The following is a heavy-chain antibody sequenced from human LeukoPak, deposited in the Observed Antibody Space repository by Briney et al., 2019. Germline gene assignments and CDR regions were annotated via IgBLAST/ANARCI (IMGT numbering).Heavy chain of an antibody. V-gene: IGHV7-4-1*02. CDR2: INTNTGNP. Sequence: ASVKVSCKASGYTFTSYAMNWERQAPGQGLEWMGWINTNTGNPTYAQGFTGRFVLSLDTSVSTAYLQISSLKAEDTAVYYCARGTYYYDSSGYYSLDYWGQGTLVTVSS. J-gene: IGHJ4*02. CDR3: ARGTYYYDSSGYYSLDY. CDR1: GYTFTSYA. D-gene: IGHD3-22*01.